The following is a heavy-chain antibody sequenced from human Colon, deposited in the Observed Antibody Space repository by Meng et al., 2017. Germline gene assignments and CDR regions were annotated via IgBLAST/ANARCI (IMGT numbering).Heavy chain of an antibody. Sequence: QVQLVPSWAEVKKPGSSVKGSCKVSGDPFTISSFNWVRQAPGQGLEWMGRIIPVLNRPNYAQRFRGRVTITADKSTTTAYMELSSLRSEDTAVYYCARGPTRVTVRANWFDPWGQGNLVTVSS. D-gene: IGHD3-10*01. CDR3: ARGPTRVTVRANWFDP. V-gene: IGHV1-69*08. J-gene: IGHJ5*02. CDR1: GDPFTISS. CDR2: IIPVLNRP.